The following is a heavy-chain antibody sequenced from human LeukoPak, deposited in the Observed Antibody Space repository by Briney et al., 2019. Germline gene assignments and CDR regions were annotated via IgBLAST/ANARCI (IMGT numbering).Heavy chain of an antibody. D-gene: IGHD6-6*01. Sequence: SETLSLTCTVSGGSISSSSYYWGWIRQPPGKGLEWIGSIYYSGSTYYNPSLKSRVTISVDTSKNQFSLKLSSVTAADTAVYYCARSYSSSSHHLDYWGQGTLVTVSS. CDR3: ARSYSSSSHHLDY. J-gene: IGHJ4*02. CDR2: IYYSGST. CDR1: GGSISSSSYY. V-gene: IGHV4-39*01.